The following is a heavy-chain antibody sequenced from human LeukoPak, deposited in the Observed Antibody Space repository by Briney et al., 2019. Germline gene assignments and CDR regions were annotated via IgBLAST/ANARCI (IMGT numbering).Heavy chain of an antibody. CDR1: GYTFTRYY. CDR2: INPNSGGT. V-gene: IGHV1-2*04. CDR3: ARDGGSGSYYYYGMDV. Sequence: ASVKVSCKASGYTFTRYYMHWVRQAPGQGLEWMGWINPNSGGTNYAQKFQGWVTMTRDTSISTAYMELSRLRSDDTAVYYCARDGGSGSYYYYGMDVWGQGTTVTVSS. J-gene: IGHJ6*02. D-gene: IGHD3-10*01.